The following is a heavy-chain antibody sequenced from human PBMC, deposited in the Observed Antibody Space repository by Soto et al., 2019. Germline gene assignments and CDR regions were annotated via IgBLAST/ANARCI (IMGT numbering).Heavy chain of an antibody. J-gene: IGHJ5*01. D-gene: IGHD3-10*01. CDR2: IYWDDDK. V-gene: IGHV2-5*02. CDR1: GFSLTTSGVG. CDR3: AHWDGFGEFDS. Sequence: QITLKESGPTLVKPTQTLTLTCTFSGFSLTTSGVGVGWIRQPPGKALEWLALIYWDDDKRYSPSLKSRLTITKDTSRNQVVLTMTNMDPVDTATYFCAHWDGFGEFDSWGQATLVTVSS.